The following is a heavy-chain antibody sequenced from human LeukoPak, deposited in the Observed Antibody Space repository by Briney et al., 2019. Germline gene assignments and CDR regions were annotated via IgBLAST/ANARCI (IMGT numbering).Heavy chain of an antibody. J-gene: IGHJ4*02. CDR1: GFTFSDYY. V-gene: IGHV3-11*04. CDR3: ARQYSSGWDRRCFDY. CDR2: ISSSSSTI. D-gene: IGHD6-19*01. Sequence: GGSLRLSCAASGFTFSDYYMSWIRQAPGKGLEWVSYISSSSSTIYYADSVKGRFTISRDNAKNSLYLQMNSLRAEDTAVYYCARQYSSGWDRRCFDYWGQGTLVTVSS.